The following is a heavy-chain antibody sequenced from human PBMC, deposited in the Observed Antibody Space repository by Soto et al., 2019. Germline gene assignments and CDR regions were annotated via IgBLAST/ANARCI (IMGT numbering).Heavy chain of an antibody. J-gene: IGHJ6*02. V-gene: IGHV3-33*01. CDR3: ARDQSSLLWFGPGGGMDV. CDR2: IWYDGSNK. CDR1: GFTFSSYG. Sequence: GGSLRLSCAASGFTFSSYGMHWVRQAPGKGLEWVAVIWYDGSNKYYADSVKGRFTISRDNSKNTLYLQMNSLRAEDTAVYYCARDQSSLLWFGPGGGMDVWGQGTTVTVSS. D-gene: IGHD3-10*01.